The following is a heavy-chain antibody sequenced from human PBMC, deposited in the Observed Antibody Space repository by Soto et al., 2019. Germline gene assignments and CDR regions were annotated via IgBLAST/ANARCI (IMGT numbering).Heavy chain of an antibody. J-gene: IGHJ4*02. CDR1: GASISSSGYY. V-gene: IGHV4-39*01. Sequence: ASETLSLTCSVSGASISSSGYYWGWIRQPPGKGLEWIGSIFYSGSTFYNPSLKSRVTISVDTSKNQFSLKLTSVTAADTAVYYCARAAPRYCSGGSCYSVRDYWGQGTLVTVSS. CDR2: IFYSGST. D-gene: IGHD2-15*01. CDR3: ARAAPRYCSGGSCYSVRDY.